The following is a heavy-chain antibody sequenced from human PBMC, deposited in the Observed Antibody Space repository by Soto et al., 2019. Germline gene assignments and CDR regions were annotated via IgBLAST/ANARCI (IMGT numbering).Heavy chain of an antibody. CDR3: VRGSYYDSRVFDY. CDR2: LYYGRSS. J-gene: IGHJ4*02. Sequence: SETLSLTCAVSGDSISSYYCMWIRQPPGKGLESIGYLYYGRSSNYNPSLKSRVTLSVDTSTNQCSLTLSSMTAAETAVYYCVRGSYYDSRVFDYCGQPNLVPVSS. D-gene: IGHD3-22*01. CDR1: GDSISSYY. V-gene: IGHV4-59*01.